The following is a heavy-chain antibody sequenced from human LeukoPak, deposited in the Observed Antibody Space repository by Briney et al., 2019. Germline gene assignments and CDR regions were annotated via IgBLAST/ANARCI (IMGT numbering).Heavy chain of an antibody. D-gene: IGHD5-12*01. J-gene: IGHJ1*01. CDR3: ASYSALSGYGIYFQH. CDR2: ISYDGSNK. V-gene: IGHV3-30-3*01. CDR1: GFTFSSYA. Sequence: GGSLRLSCAASGFTFSSYAMHWVRQAPGKGLEWVAVISYDGSNKYYADSVKGRFTISRDNAKNSLYLQMNSLRAEDTAVYYCASYSALSGYGIYFQHWGQGTLVTVSS.